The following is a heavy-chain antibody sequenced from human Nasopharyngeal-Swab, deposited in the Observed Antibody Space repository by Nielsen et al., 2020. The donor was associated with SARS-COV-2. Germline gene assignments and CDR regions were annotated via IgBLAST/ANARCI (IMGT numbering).Heavy chain of an antibody. Sequence: GGSLRLSCAASGFTFSSSAMHWVRQAPGKGLEWVAVISYDGSNKYYADSVKGRFTISRDNSKNTLYLQMNSLRAEDTAVYYCARDTGSGWDPWGQGTLVTVSS. CDR1: GFTFSSSA. D-gene: IGHD6-19*01. J-gene: IGHJ5*02. CDR2: ISYDGSNK. V-gene: IGHV3-30*04. CDR3: ARDTGSGWDP.